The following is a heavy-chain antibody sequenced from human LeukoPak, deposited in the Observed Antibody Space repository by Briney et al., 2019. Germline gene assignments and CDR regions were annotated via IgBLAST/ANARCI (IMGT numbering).Heavy chain of an antibody. J-gene: IGHJ4*02. Sequence: SQTLSLTCAVSDGSISSGGYSWSWIRQPPGKGLEWIGYIYYSGSTYYNPSLKSRVTISVDTSKNQFSLKLSSVTAADTAVYYCARDLLNSSGWMIWGQGTLVTVSS. CDR2: IYYSGST. V-gene: IGHV4-30-4*07. CDR3: ARDLLNSSGWMI. CDR1: DGSISSGGYS. D-gene: IGHD6-19*01.